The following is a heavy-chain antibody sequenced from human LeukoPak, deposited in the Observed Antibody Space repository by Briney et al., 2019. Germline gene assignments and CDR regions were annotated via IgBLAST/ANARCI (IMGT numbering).Heavy chain of an antibody. CDR3: ATGASDY. J-gene: IGHJ4*02. Sequence: ATVKITCNASGYTFTDYYMHWVQQAPGKGLEWMGRVDPEDGETIYAEKFQGRVTITADTSTDTAYMELSSLRSEDTAVYYCATGASDYWGQGTLVTVSS. CDR2: VDPEDGET. CDR1: GYTFTDYY. D-gene: IGHD1-26*01. V-gene: IGHV1-69-2*01.